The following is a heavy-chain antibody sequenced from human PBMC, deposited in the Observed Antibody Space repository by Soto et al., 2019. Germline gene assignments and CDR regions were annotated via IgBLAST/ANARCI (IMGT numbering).Heavy chain of an antibody. V-gene: IGHV3-30-3*01. Sequence: QVQLVESGGGVVQPGRSLRLSCAASGFTFSSYTMHWVRQAPGKGLEWVAVISYDENNKYYADSVKGRFTISRDNSKNTLYPQMNSLRGEDTAVYYCSRDPYSSGWLDYWGQGTLVTGSS. CDR3: SRDPYSSGWLDY. D-gene: IGHD6-19*01. CDR1: GFTFSSYT. J-gene: IGHJ4*02. CDR2: ISYDENNK.